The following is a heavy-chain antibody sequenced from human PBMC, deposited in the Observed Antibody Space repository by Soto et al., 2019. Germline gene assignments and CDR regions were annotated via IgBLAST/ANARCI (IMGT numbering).Heavy chain of an antibody. CDR2: MNPNSGNT. Sequence: ASVKVSCKASGYTFTSYDINWVRQATGQGLEWMGWMNPNSGNTGYAQKFQGRVTMTRNTSISTAYMELSSLRSEDTAVYYCARAKDIVVVPAATHYYYYYGMDVWGQGTTVTVSS. CDR3: ARAKDIVVVPAATHYYYYYGMDV. CDR1: GYTFTSYD. V-gene: IGHV1-8*01. J-gene: IGHJ6*02. D-gene: IGHD2-2*01.